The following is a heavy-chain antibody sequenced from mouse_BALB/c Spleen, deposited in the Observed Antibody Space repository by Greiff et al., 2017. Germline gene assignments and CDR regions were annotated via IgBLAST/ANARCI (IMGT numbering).Heavy chain of an antibody. Sequence: EVQLVESGGGLVKPGGSLKLSCAASGFTFSSYAMSWVRQTPEKRLEWVATISSGGSYTYYPDSVKGRFTISRDNAKNTLYLQMSSLRSEDTAMYNCVQTVIYALEYWGQGTPVT. CDR1: GFTFSSYA. CDR3: VQTVIYALEY. V-gene: IGHV5-9-3*01. D-gene: IGHD4-1*01. J-gene: IGHJ4*01. CDR2: ISSGGSYT.